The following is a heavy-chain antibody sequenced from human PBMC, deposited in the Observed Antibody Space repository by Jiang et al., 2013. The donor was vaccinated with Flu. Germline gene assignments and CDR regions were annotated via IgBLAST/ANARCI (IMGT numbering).Heavy chain of an antibody. D-gene: IGHD4-11*01. Sequence: QLVESGPGLVKPSQTLSLTCTVSGASISSGNYHWSSIRQPAGKGLEWIGRMSTRGSTNPNPSLKSRVTISVDTSKNQFSLKLTSVTAADTAVYYCARTDYHHFSEGPNYWFDLWGQGILVTVSS. CDR2: MSTRGST. CDR1: GASISSGNYH. V-gene: IGHV4-61*02. CDR3: ARTDYHHFSEGPNYWFDL. J-gene: IGHJ5*02.